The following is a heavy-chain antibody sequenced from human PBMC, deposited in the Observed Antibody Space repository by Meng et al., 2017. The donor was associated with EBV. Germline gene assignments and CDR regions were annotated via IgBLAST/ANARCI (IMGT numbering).Heavy chain of an antibody. CDR1: VYHFTSYG. CDR2: ISAYNGNT. D-gene: IGHD3-16*02. Sequence: QVSLAYSGAEVKHPGASVKVSCKASVYHFTSYGISWVRQAPGQGLAWMGWISAYNGNTNYAQKLQGRVTMTTETSTSTAYMELRSLRSDDTAVYYCARVRTFGGVIPPDYWGQGTLVTVSS. J-gene: IGHJ4*02. CDR3: ARVRTFGGVIPPDY. V-gene: IGHV1-18*01.